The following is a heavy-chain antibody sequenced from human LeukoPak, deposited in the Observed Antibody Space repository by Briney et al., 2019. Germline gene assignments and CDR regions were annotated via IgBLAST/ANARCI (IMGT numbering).Heavy chain of an antibody. CDR3: ARDTIATVFDH. J-gene: IGHJ4*02. V-gene: IGHV3-7*04. D-gene: IGHD2-21*01. CDR1: GFTFSSYW. CDR2: INEDGSEK. Sequence: GGSLRLSCAASGFTFSSYWMSWVRQVPGKGLEWVAQINEDGSEKHYGDSVRGRFTISRDNAKNSLYLQMYSLGADDMGVYFCARDTIATVFDHWGQGALVTVSS.